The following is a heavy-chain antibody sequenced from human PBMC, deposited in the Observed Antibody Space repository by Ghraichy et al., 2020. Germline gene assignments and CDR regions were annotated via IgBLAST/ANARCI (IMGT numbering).Heavy chain of an antibody. CDR2: ISGSGANT. Sequence: ETLSLTCAASGFTFSNYAMNWVRQAPGKGLEWVSAISGSGANTYHADSVKGRFTISRDNSKNTLYVQMNSLRAEDTAVYYCAKGRDSSGYYYPYWGQGTLVTVSS. D-gene: IGHD3-22*01. CDR1: GFTFSNYA. CDR3: AKGRDSSGYYYPY. J-gene: IGHJ4*02. V-gene: IGHV3-23*01.